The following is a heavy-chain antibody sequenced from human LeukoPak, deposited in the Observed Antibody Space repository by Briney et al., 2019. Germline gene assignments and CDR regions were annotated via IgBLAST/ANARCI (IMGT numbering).Heavy chain of an antibody. D-gene: IGHD3-10*01. CDR2: IYYSGST. CDR1: GGSISSYY. V-gene: IGHV4-59*12. J-gene: IGHJ4*02. Sequence: SETLSLTCTVSGGSISSYYWSWIRQPPGKGLEWIGYIYYSGSTNYNPSLKSRVTISVDTSKNQFSLKLSSVTAADTAVYYCARDKTYYYGSGIKYYFDYWGQGTLVTVSS. CDR3: ARDKTYYYGSGIKYYFDY.